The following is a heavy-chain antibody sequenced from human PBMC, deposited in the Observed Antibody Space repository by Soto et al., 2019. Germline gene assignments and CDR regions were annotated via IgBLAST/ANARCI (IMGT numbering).Heavy chain of an antibody. CDR1: GVSISSGGYY. D-gene: IGHD3-9*01. J-gene: IGHJ4*02. CDR2: IYHSGRT. Sequence: LSLTCTVSGVSISSGGYYLGWIRQPPGKGLEWIGNIYHSGRTSYNPSLKSRMIISVNTSKNHFSLNLTSVTAADTARHFCASVVVVDSEYYFDYWGQGTLVTVSS. V-gene: IGHV4-31*03. CDR3: ASVVVVDSEYYFDY.